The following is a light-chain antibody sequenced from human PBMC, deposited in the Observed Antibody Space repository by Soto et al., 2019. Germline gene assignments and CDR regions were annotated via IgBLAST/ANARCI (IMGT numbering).Light chain of an antibody. CDR3: QQYDNCRIT. Sequence: DIQMTQSPSSLSASVGDRVTITCQASQDINDYLNWYQQKPGKTPKLLIYDASNLETGVPSRFSGSGSGTDFTFTISSLQPEDIGTYYCQQYDNCRITFGQGTRLEIK. CDR2: DAS. V-gene: IGKV1-33*01. J-gene: IGKJ5*01. CDR1: QDINDY.